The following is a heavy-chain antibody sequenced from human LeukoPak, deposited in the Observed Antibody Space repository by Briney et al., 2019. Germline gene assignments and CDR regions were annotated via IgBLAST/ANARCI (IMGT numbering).Heavy chain of an antibody. D-gene: IGHD6-19*01. J-gene: IGHJ6*03. CDR3: ARDGGWGTDSAMDV. CDR2: ISYDGSNK. Sequence: GGSLRLSCAATGFTFSSYAMHWVRQAPGKGLEWVAVISYDGSNKYYADSVKGRFTISRDNSKNTLYLQMNSLRAEDTAVYYCARDGGWGTDSAMDVWAKGTTV. CDR1: GFTFSSYA. V-gene: IGHV3-30*04.